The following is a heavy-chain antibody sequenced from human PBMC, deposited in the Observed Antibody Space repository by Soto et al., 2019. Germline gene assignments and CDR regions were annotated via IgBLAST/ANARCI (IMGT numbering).Heavy chain of an antibody. J-gene: IGHJ4*02. Sequence: EVQLLESGGGLVQPGGSLRLSCAACGFTFSSYAMSWVRQAPGKGLEWVSAISGSGGSTYYADSVKGRFTISRDNSNDTLYQQINSLRAQDTAVYYCAKGTSADHFAYWGQGTLVTVSS. V-gene: IGHV3-23*01. D-gene: IGHD2-2*01. CDR2: ISGSGGST. CDR3: AKGTSADHFAY. CDR1: GFTFSSYA.